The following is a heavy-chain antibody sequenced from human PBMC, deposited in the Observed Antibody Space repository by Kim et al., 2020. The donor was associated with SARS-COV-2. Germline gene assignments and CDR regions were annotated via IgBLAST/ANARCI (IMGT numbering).Heavy chain of an antibody. D-gene: IGHD5-12*01. V-gene: IGHV3-11*05. Sequence: GGSLRLSCVASGFTFSDYYMTWIRQAPGKGLECVSYITTTSSCTNYADSVKGRFTISRDNAQNTMYLQMNSLRADDTAVYYCARATRPNWPYLRDGMDVWGEGTTVTVPS. CDR3: ARATRPNWPYLRDGMDV. CDR2: ITTTSSCT. J-gene: IGHJ6*04. CDR1: GFTFSDYY.